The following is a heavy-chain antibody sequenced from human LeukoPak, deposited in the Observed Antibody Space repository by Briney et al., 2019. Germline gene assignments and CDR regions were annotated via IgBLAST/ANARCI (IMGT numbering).Heavy chain of an antibody. CDR1: GFTFSSYG. J-gene: IGHJ1*01. Sequence: GGSLRLSCAASGFTFSSYGMHWVRQAPGKGLEWVAFIRYDGSNEYYGDSVKGRFTISRDNSQNTLYLQMNSLRAEDTAVYYCAKGVQLWLIAEYFQHWGQGTLVTVSS. D-gene: IGHD5-18*01. V-gene: IGHV3-30*02. CDR2: IRYDGSNE. CDR3: AKGVQLWLIAEYFQH.